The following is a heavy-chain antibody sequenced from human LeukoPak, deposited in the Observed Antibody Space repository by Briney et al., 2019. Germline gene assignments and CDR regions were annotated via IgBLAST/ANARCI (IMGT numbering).Heavy chain of an antibody. CDR1: VGSISSSY. J-gene: IGHJ5*02. CDR3: ARHLQYYDILTGYYPSWFDP. V-gene: IGHV4-59*05. CDR2: IYTSGST. D-gene: IGHD3-9*01. Sequence: PSETLSLTGTVPVGSISSSYWSWIRNPAGKELEGIGRIYTSGSTYYNPSLKSRVTISVDTSKNQFSLKLSSVTAADTAVYYCARHLQYYDILTGYYPSWFDPWGQGTLVTVSS.